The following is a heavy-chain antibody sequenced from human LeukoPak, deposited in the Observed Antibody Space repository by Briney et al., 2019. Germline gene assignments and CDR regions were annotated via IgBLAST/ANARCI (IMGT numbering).Heavy chain of an antibody. J-gene: IGHJ5*02. Sequence: ASVKVSCMASGGTFSSDAISWVRQAPGQGLEWMGGIIPIFGTANYAQKFQGRVTITADESTSTAYMELSSLSSEDTAVYYCARVYNWNDYWFDPWGQGTLVTVSS. CDR3: ARVYNWNDYWFDP. CDR2: IIPIFGTA. D-gene: IGHD1-20*01. CDR1: GGTFSSDA. V-gene: IGHV1-69*13.